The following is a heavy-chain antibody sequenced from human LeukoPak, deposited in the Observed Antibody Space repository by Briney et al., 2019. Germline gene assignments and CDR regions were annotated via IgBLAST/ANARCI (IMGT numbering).Heavy chain of an antibody. CDR3: ARGFITMITSYYFDY. D-gene: IGHD3-22*01. Sequence: ASVKVSCKASGYTFTSYGISWVRQAPGQGLEWMGGIIPIFGTANYAQKFQGRVTITADESTSTAYMELSSLRSEDTAVYYCARGFITMITSYYFDYWGQGTLVTVSS. CDR1: GYTFTSYG. V-gene: IGHV1-69*13. J-gene: IGHJ4*02. CDR2: IIPIFGTA.